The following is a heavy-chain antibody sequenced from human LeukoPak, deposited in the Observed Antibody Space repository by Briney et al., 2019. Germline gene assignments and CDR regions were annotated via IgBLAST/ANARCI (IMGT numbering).Heavy chain of an antibody. CDR2: ISSNGGST. V-gene: IGHV3-64*01. J-gene: IGHJ4*02. D-gene: IGHD1-1*01. Sequence: GGSLRLSCAASGFTFSSYAMHWVRQAPGKGLEYVSAISSNGGSTYYVNSVKGRFTISRDNSKNTLYLQMGSLRAEDMAVYYCARDRAGYPGRTGPPSPFDYWGQGTLVTVSS. CDR3: ARDRAGYPGRTGPPSPFDY. CDR1: GFTFSSYA.